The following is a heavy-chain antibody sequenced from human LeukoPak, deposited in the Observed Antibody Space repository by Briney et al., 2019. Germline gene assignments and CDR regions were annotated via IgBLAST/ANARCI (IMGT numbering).Heavy chain of an antibody. CDR3: VRSDGHSSSWPLDY. J-gene: IGHJ4*02. CDR2: IWYEESNK. Sequence: PGGSLRLSCAASGFTFSSYGMHWVRQAPGKGLEWVALIWYEESNKQYADSVKGRFTISRDNSESALYLQMNSLRAEDTAVYYCVRSDGHSSSWPLDYWGQGTLVAVSS. CDR1: GFTFSSYG. D-gene: IGHD6-13*01. V-gene: IGHV3-33*01.